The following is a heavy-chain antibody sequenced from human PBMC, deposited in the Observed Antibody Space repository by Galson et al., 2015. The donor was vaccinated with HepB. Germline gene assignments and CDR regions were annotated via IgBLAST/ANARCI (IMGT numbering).Heavy chain of an antibody. J-gene: IGHJ4*02. V-gene: IGHV3-30-3*01. CDR2: ISYDGSNK. CDR1: GFTFGSYA. D-gene: IGHD3-22*01. Sequence: SLRLSCAASGFTFGSYAMHWVRQAPGKGLEWVAVISYDGSNKNYADSVHGRYTISRDNSKNTLYLQVNSLQADDTAVYYCARAGYKANGGYSHYWGQGTPVTVSS. CDR3: ARAGYKANGGYSHY.